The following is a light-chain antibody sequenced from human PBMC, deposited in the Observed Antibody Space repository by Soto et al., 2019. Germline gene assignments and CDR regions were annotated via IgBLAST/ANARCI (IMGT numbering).Light chain of an antibody. V-gene: IGKV3-20*01. CDR2: DVS. CDR1: QSVPGSD. Sequence: EVVLTQSPGTLSMSPGDRATLSCRASQSVPGSDVAWYQQKPGQAPRLLIDDVSSRATGTPERFSGSGSGTDFTLNIGRLEPEDFAVYYCQQYGTSPLTFGGGTKVEIK. J-gene: IGKJ4*01. CDR3: QQYGTSPLT.